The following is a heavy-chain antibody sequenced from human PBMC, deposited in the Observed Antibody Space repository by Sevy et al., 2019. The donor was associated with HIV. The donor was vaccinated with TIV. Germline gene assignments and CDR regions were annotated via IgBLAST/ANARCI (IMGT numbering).Heavy chain of an antibody. D-gene: IGHD3-3*01. CDR2: MYHSGST. CDR1: GDSITRYF. J-gene: IGHJ5*02. Sequence: SETLSLTCTVSGDSITRYFWSWIRQPPGKGLEWIGYMYHSGSTNYNPSLKRRVSLSIDTSKNEFSLTLSSVTAADTDVYYCARDYRRDFWSGYSNYFDPWGPGILVTVSS. V-gene: IGHV4-59*01. CDR3: ARDYRRDFWSGYSNYFDP.